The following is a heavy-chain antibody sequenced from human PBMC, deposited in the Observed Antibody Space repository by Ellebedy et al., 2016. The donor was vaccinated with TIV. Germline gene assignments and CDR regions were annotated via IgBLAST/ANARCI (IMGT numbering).Heavy chain of an antibody. CDR2: IYPADSDT. J-gene: IGHJ3*01. Sequence: GESLKISCKASGYNFISYWIAWVRQKPGKGLECMGLIYPADSDTRYSPSFQGQVTMSVDKASSIAYLEWSSLKASDTAMFYCARSTLTTDALDVWGQGTMVTVSS. D-gene: IGHD4-17*01. V-gene: IGHV5-51*01. CDR1: GYNFISYW. CDR3: ARSTLTTDALDV.